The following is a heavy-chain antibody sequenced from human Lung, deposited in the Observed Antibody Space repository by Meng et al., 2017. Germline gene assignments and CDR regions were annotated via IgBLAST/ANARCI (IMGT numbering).Heavy chain of an antibody. Sequence: QGQRQQGGAVRLRPSENLSLTCAVYGGSISGSYWSWIRQSPAKGLEWIGKINHGGSTNYNPSLESRVTISVDTPKNQFSLRLTSMTVADTAVYYCARERHSTIIRGVIDFWGQGALVTVSS. CDR2: INHGGST. J-gene: IGHJ4*02. CDR1: GGSISGSY. D-gene: IGHD3-10*01. V-gene: IGHV4-34*01. CDR3: ARERHSTIIRGVIDF.